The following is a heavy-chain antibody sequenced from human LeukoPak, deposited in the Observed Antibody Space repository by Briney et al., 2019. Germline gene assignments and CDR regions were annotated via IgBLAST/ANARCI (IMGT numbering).Heavy chain of an antibody. V-gene: IGHV4-34*01. CDR3: ARQVRLLNIWFDP. J-gene: IGHJ5*02. D-gene: IGHD2/OR15-2a*01. CDR1: GGSISGYY. CDR2: INHSGST. Sequence: SETLSLTCTVSGGSISGYYWSWIRQPPGKGLEWIGEINHSGSTNYNPSLKSRVTISVDTSKNQFSLKLSSVTAADTAVYYCARQVRLLNIWFDPWGQGTLVTVSS.